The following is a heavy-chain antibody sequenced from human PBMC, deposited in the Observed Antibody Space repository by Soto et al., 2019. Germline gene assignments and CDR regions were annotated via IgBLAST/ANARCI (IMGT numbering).Heavy chain of an antibody. CDR2: IKGDGSEI. CDR1: GFTFSNYW. D-gene: IGHD6-13*01. J-gene: IGHJ4*02. V-gene: IGHV3-7*05. Sequence: EVHLVESGGGLVQPGGSLRLSCEASGFTFSNYWMSWVRQAPGKGLEWVANIKGDGSEIYYVDAVKGRFTISRDNTKNSVYLQMNSLRVEDTAVYFCARALAAAGSYWGQGTLVTVSS. CDR3: ARALAAAGSY.